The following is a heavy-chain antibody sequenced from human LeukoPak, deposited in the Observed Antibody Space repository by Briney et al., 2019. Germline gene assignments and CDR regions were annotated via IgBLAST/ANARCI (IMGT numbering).Heavy chain of an antibody. J-gene: IGHJ4*02. CDR3: ARDHPSYCGGDSCAY. Sequence: GGSLSLSCVGSGFSFSAYGMNWVRQAPGGGLEWLAFLSGTSWATHYADSVKGRFTISRDNAKNSLYLQMNSLRAEDTAVYYCARDHPSYCGGDSCAYWGQGTLVTVSS. CDR1: GFSFSAYG. V-gene: IGHV3-48*04. CDR2: LSGTSWAT. D-gene: IGHD2-21*01.